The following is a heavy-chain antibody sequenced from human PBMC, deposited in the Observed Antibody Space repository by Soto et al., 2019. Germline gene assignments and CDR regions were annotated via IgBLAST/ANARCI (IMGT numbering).Heavy chain of an antibody. CDR1: GYTFTGYY. D-gene: IGHD3-22*01. CDR2: INPNSGGT. J-gene: IGHJ3*02. V-gene: IGHV1-2*02. CDR3: AAETRRYYDSSGYPTHAFDI. Sequence: ASVKVSCKASGYTFTGYYMHWVRQAPGQGLEWMGWINPNSGGTNYAQKFQERVTITRDMSTSTAYMELSSLRSEDTAVYYSAAETRRYYDSSGYPTHAFDIWGQGTMVTVSS.